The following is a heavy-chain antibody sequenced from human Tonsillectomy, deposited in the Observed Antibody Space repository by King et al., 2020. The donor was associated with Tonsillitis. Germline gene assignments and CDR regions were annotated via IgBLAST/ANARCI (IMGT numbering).Heavy chain of an antibody. J-gene: IGHJ4*02. CDR1: GFTFSINA. CDR2: ISYAATNK. CDR3: AGSLNADYRDYASHY. V-gene: IGHV3-30*01. Sequence: QLVQSGGGVVQPVRSLRLSCASSGFTFSINAIQWVRQAPGKGLEWGALISYAATNKYNAGSVKGPFTLSRENSKDTLYLQMNSLRTEETADYYCAGSLNADYRDYASHYWGQGTLVTVSS. D-gene: IGHD4-17*01.